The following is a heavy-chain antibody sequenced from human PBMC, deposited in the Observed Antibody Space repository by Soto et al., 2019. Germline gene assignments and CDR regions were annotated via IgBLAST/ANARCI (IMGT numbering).Heavy chain of an antibody. CDR2: ISYDGSNK. J-gene: IGHJ6*02. Sequence: RGSLRLSCAASGFTFSSYAMHWVRQAPGKGLEWVAVISYDGSNKYYADSVKGRFTISRDNSKNTLYLQMNSLRAEDTAVYYCARDILRLYSYGTSYGMDVWGQGTTVTVSS. D-gene: IGHD5-18*01. CDR3: ARDILRLYSYGTSYGMDV. V-gene: IGHV3-30-3*01. CDR1: GFTFSSYA.